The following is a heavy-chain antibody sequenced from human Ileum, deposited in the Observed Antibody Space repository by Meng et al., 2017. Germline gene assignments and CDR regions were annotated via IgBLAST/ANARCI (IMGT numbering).Heavy chain of an antibody. Sequence: GESLKISCAASESIFSSYEMNWVRQAPGKGLEWVSYISSSGSNIHYADSVKCRFTISRDNAKNSLYLQMNSLRAEDTAAYYCARDGSPDSSCSGGNGFMHAFDIWGQGTTVTVSS. CDR3: ARDGSPDSSCSGGNGFMHAFDI. CDR1: ESIFSSYE. J-gene: IGHJ3*02. CDR2: ISSSGSNI. D-gene: IGHD2-15*01. V-gene: IGHV3-48*03.